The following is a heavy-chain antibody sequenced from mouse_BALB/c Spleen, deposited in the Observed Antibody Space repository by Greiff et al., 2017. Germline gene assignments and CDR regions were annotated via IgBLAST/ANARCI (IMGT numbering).Heavy chain of an antibody. Sequence: LVESGPELVKPGASVKVSCKASGYAFTSYNMYWVKQSHGKSLEWIGYIDPYNGGTSYNQKFKGKATLTVDKSSSTAYMHLNSLTSEDSAVYYCAREEDYDYDGYYYAMDYWGQGTSVTVSS. CDR3: AREEDYDYDGYYYAMDY. V-gene: IGHV1S135*01. D-gene: IGHD2-4*01. CDR2: IDPYNGGT. CDR1: GYAFTSYN. J-gene: IGHJ4*01.